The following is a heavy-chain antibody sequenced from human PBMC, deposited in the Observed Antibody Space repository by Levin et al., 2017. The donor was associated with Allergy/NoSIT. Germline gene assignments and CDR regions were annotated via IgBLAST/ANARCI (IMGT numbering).Heavy chain of an antibody. CDR3: SAGNPFQY. J-gene: IGHJ1*01. CDR1: GFTFINAW. V-gene: IGHV3-15*01. CDR2: IKSKADGGTI. Sequence: GGSLRLSCTGTGFTFINAWMSWVRQVPGKGLEWVGRIKSKADGGTIDYAAPVKGRFTMSTDDSESSVYLHMSCLQAEDSAVYICSAGNPFQYWGQGTLVTVSS.